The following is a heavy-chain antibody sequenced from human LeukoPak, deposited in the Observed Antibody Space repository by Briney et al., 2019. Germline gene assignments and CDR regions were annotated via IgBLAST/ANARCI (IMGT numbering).Heavy chain of an antibody. Sequence: ETLSLTCAVYGGSFNGYYWTWIRQAPGKGLEWVSAISGSGGSTYYADSVKGRFTISRDNSKNTLYLQMNSLRAEDTAVYYCAKLVLAGTPTHFDYWGQGTLVTVSS. CDR1: GGSFNGYY. CDR2: ISGSGGST. V-gene: IGHV3-23*01. J-gene: IGHJ4*02. CDR3: AKLVLAGTPTHFDY. D-gene: IGHD1-1*01.